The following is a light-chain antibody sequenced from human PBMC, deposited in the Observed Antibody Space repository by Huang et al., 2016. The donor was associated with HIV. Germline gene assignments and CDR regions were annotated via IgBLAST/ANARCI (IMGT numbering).Light chain of an antibody. CDR2: GAS. Sequence: IQLTQSPSSLSASVGDTVIITCRASQDVSSYLAWYHQRPGKAPKLLIDGASTLQSGVPSRFSGSGSGTYFTLTISSLQPEDSATYYCQQLNSYPVTFGGGTKVEIK. V-gene: IGKV1-9*01. CDR3: QQLNSYPVT. J-gene: IGKJ4*01. CDR1: QDVSSY.